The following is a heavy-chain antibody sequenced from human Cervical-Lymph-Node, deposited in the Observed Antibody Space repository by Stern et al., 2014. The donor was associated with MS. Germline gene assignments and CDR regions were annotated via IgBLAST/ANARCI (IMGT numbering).Heavy chain of an antibody. Sequence: QMQLVQSGTEVKKPGASVRVSCKASGYTFSDYYMQWVRQAPGQGLEWMGWINPRSGVTKIAQMFQGRVTMTRDTSISTAYMEMSRLRYDDTALYYCARGFSSGRYSFDSWGQGTLVTVSS. CDR1: GYTFSDYY. CDR3: ARGFSSGRYSFDS. J-gene: IGHJ4*02. D-gene: IGHD3-22*01. V-gene: IGHV1-2*02. CDR2: INPRSGVT.